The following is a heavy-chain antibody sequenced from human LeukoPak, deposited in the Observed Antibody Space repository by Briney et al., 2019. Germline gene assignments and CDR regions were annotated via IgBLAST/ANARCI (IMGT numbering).Heavy chain of an antibody. Sequence: GESLKISCQGSGYSITTYWIGWVRQKPGKGLEWLGSIYPGDSDTTYNPSFRGQATISVDKSISTAYLQWSSLRASDTAMYYCTTMRELEFEEYYFDSWGQGTLVTVSS. J-gene: IGHJ4*02. V-gene: IGHV5-51*01. CDR3: TTMRELEFEEYYFDS. CDR1: GYSITTYW. CDR2: IYPGDSDT. D-gene: IGHD1-1*01.